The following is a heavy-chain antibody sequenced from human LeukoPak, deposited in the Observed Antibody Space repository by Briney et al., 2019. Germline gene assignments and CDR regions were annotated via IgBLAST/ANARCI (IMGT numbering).Heavy chain of an antibody. D-gene: IGHD1-26*01. CDR3: ARGAGRGYYVRRPAGGTFDY. CDR2: LHYSGST. J-gene: IGHJ4*02. Sequence: SETLSLTCTVSGGSISNSYYYWGWIRQPPGKGLEWIGSLHYSGSTYYNPSLKSRVTISVDTSKNQFSLKLSSVTAADTAVYYCARGAGRGYYVRRPAGGTFDYWGQGTLVTVSS. V-gene: IGHV4-39*01. CDR1: GGSISNSYYY.